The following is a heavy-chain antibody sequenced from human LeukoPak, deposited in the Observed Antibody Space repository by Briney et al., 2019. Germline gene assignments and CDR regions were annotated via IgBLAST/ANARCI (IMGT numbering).Heavy chain of an antibody. CDR3: ARSLGNPYYFDY. V-gene: IGHV4-39*01. Sequence: SETLSLTCTVSGGSISSSTGHYRVWIRQPPGKGLEWIGSIYYSGSTYYNPSLKSRVTLSVDTSKNQFSLRLSSVTAADTAVYSCARSLGNPYYFDYWGQGTLVTVSS. CDR1: GGSISSSTGHY. J-gene: IGHJ4*02. D-gene: IGHD7-27*01. CDR2: IYYSGST.